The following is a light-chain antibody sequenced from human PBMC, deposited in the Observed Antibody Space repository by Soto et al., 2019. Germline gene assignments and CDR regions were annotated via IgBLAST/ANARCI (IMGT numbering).Light chain of an antibody. CDR3: QQYNSYSWT. V-gene: IGKV1-5*01. CDR1: QSIRDW. J-gene: IGKJ1*01. Sequence: DLQMTQSPSTLSADVGDRVTITCRASQSIRDWLAWYQHKPGKAPKLLIYDAFSLESGVPSRFSSSGSGTEFTLTISSLQPDDFATYYCQQYNSYSWTFGQGTRVEIK. CDR2: DAF.